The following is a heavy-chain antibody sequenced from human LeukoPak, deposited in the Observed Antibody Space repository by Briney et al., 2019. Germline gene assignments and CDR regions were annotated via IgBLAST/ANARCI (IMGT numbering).Heavy chain of an antibody. D-gene: IGHD3-10*01. CDR2: ISAYNGNT. CDR1: GYTFTSYG. J-gene: IGHJ2*01. Sequence: EASVKVSCKASGYTFTSYGILWVRQAPGQGLERMGWISAYNGNTKYAQKLQGRVTMTTDTSTSIAHMELRSLRSDDTAVYYCARITMVRGVIFDWYFDLWGRGTLVTVSS. V-gene: IGHV1-18*01. CDR3: ARITMVRGVIFDWYFDL.